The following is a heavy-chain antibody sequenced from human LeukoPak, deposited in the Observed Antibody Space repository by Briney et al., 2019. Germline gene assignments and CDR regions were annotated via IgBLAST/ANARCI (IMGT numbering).Heavy chain of an antibody. V-gene: IGHV3-7*01. Sequence: PGGSLRLSCAASGSTFSSYWMSWVRQAPGKGLEWVANIKQDGSEKYYVDSVKGRFTISRDNAKNSLYLQMNSLRAEDTAVYYCARVGPYYYDSSGYYFSRWYFDLWGRGTLVTVSS. D-gene: IGHD3-22*01. CDR1: GSTFSSYW. CDR2: IKQDGSEK. CDR3: ARVGPYYYDSSGYYFSRWYFDL. J-gene: IGHJ2*01.